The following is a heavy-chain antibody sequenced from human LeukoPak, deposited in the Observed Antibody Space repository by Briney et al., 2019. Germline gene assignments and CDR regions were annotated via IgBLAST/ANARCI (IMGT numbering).Heavy chain of an antibody. CDR3: ARGQTTVTYLDDRDY. D-gene: IGHD4-17*01. Sequence: GGSLRLSCAASGFTFRSYSMNWVRQAPGKGLEWVSSISSSSSYIYYADSVKGRFTISRDNAKNSLYLQMNSLRAEDTAVYYCARGQTTVTYLDDRDYWGQGTLVTVSS. J-gene: IGHJ4*02. V-gene: IGHV3-21*01. CDR2: ISSSSSYI. CDR1: GFTFRSYS.